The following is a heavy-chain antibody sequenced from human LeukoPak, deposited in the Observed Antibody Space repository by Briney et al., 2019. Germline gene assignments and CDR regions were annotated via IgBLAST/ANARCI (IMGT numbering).Heavy chain of an antibody. CDR3: AKGFYYDSSGIDY. Sequence: PGGSLRLSSAASGFTFSSYAMSWVRQAPGKGLEWVSAISGSGGSTYYADSVKGRLTISRDNSKNTLYLQMNSLRAEDTAVYYCAKGFYYDSSGIDYWGQGTLVTVSS. V-gene: IGHV3-23*01. CDR2: ISGSGGST. D-gene: IGHD3-22*01. CDR1: GFTFSSYA. J-gene: IGHJ4*02.